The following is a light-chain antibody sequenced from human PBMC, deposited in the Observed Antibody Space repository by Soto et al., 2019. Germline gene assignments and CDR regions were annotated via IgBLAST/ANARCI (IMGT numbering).Light chain of an antibody. V-gene: IGKV1-5*03. CDR1: QSISNS. CDR3: RQYNSSPFT. Sequence: DIQMTQSPSTLSASVGDRVTIACRASQSISNSLAWYQQKPGKAPNLLIYKASSLESGVPSRFSGSGSGTEFTLTISSLQPDDFATYYCRQYNSSPFTFGPGTKVDIK. J-gene: IGKJ3*01. CDR2: KAS.